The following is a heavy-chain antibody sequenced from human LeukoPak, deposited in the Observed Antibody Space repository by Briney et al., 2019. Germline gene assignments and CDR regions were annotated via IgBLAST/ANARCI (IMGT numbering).Heavy chain of an antibody. CDR2: IDHSGGT. V-gene: IGHV4-34*01. D-gene: IGHD3-10*01. J-gene: IGHJ5*01. CDR3: ARAERRINLARGVFGSHFDS. CDR1: GGSFSRPF. Sequence: SETLSLTCAVSGGSFSRPFWSWIRQTPGKGLEWIGEIDHSGGTDYNPSLEGRVTMSVDTSKNQFSLRLTSVTAADTAVYFCARAERRINLARGVFGSHFDSWGQGTLVSVSS.